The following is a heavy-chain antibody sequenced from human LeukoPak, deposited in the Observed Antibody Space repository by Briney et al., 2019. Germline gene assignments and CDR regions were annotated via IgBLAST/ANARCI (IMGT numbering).Heavy chain of an antibody. Sequence: PGGSLRLSCAASGFTFSNYGMHWVRQAPGKGLEWVAVIWFDGSNKYYADSVKGRFTISRDNSKNTLYLQMNSLRAEDTAVYYCAREHIPDQLQANYDYYYGMDVWGQGTTVTVSS. J-gene: IGHJ6*02. V-gene: IGHV3-33*01. D-gene: IGHD2-2*01. CDR2: IWFDGSNK. CDR3: AREHIPDQLQANYDYYYGMDV. CDR1: GFTFSNYG.